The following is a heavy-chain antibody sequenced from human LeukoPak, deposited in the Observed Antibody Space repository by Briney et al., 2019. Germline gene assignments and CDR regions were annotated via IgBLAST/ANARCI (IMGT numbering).Heavy chain of an antibody. D-gene: IGHD3-10*01. J-gene: IGHJ6*03. CDR2: INHSGST. CDR3: ARALLWFGELWGARYYYYMDV. Sequence: PSETLSLTCTVAGCSISSYYWSWIRQPPGKGLEWIGEINHSGSTNYNPCLKSRVTISVDTSKNQFSLKLSSVTAADTAVYYCARALLWFGELWGARYYYYMDVWGKGTTVTVSS. CDR1: GCSISSYY. V-gene: IGHV4-34*01.